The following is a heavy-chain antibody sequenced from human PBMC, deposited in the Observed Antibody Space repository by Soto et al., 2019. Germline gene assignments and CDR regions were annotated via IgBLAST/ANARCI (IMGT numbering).Heavy chain of an antibody. CDR3: ARELGYYDSSGAPDY. Sequence: PGGSLRLSCAASGFTFSSYSMNWVRQAPGKGLEWVSSISSSSSYIYYADSVKGRFTISRDNAKNSLYLQMNSLRAEDTAVYYCARELGYYDSSGAPDYWGQGTLVTVSS. CDR1: GFTFSSYS. V-gene: IGHV3-21*01. D-gene: IGHD3-22*01. CDR2: ISSSSSYI. J-gene: IGHJ4*02.